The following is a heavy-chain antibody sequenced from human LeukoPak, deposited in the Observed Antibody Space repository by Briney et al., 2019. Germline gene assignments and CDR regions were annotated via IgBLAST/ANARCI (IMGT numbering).Heavy chain of an antibody. V-gene: IGHV4-59*08. CDR3: ARHGYSGWYVY. D-gene: IGHD6-19*01. Sequence: SETLSLTCTVSGGSISSYYWSWIRQPPGKGLEWIGYIYYSGSTNYNPSLKSRVTISVDTSKNQFSLKLSSVTAADTAVYYCARHGYSGWYVYWGQGTLVTVSS. CDR1: GGSISSYY. CDR2: IYYSGST. J-gene: IGHJ4*02.